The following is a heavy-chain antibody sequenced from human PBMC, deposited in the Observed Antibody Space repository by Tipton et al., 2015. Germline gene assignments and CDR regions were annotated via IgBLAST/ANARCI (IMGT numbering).Heavy chain of an antibody. CDR1: GYSFSSYW. J-gene: IGHJ4*02. V-gene: IGHV5-51*01. Sequence: QSGAEVKKPGESLKISCKGSGYSFSSYWIGWVRQMPGKGLEWMGMIYPGDSDTRYSTSFQGQVTISAEKSISTAYLQWSSLKASDTAMYYCARITGITAPPGDYWGQGTLVTVSS. CDR3: ARITGITAPPGDY. D-gene: IGHD6-6*01. CDR2: IYPGDSDT.